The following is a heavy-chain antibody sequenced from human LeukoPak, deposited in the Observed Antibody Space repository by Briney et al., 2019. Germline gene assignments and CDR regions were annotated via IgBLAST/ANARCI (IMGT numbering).Heavy chain of an antibody. J-gene: IGHJ4*02. CDR1: GGSISSGGYS. V-gene: IGHV4-30-2*01. D-gene: IGHD2-2*01. CDR3: ARGGYCSSTSCYSLDY. Sequence: PSETLSLTCAVSGGSISSGGYSWSWIRQPPGKGLEWIGYIYHSGSTYYNPSLKSRVTISVDRSKNQFSLKLSSVTAADTAVYYCARGGYCSSTSCYSLDYWGQGTLVTASS. CDR2: IYHSGST.